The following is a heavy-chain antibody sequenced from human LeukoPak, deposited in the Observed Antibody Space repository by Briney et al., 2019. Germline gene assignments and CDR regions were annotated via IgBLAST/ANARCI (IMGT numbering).Heavy chain of an antibody. CDR2: ISSSSSYI. V-gene: IGHV3-21*01. CDR3: ARVPPYYDFWSGLRGGDAFDI. CDR1: GFTFSSYS. D-gene: IGHD3-3*01. Sequence: RGSLRLSCAASGFTFSSYSMNWVRQAPGKGLEWVSSISSSSSYIYYADSVKGRFTISRDNAKNSLYLQMNSLRAEDTAVYYCARVPPYYDFWSGLRGGDAFDIWGQGTMVTVSS. J-gene: IGHJ3*02.